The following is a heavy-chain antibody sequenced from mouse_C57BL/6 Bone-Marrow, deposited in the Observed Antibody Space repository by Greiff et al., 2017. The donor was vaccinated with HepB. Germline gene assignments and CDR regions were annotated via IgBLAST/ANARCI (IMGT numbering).Heavy chain of an antibody. Sequence: QVQLQQSGAELAKPGASVKLSCKASGYTFTSYWMHWVKQRPGQGLEWIGYINPSSGYTKYNQKFKDKATLTADKSSSTAYMQLSSLTYEDSAVYYCATLIYYDYDGFAYWGQGTLVTVSA. CDR1: GYTFTSYW. V-gene: IGHV1-7*01. D-gene: IGHD2-4*01. CDR3: ATLIYYDYDGFAY. CDR2: INPSSGYT. J-gene: IGHJ3*01.